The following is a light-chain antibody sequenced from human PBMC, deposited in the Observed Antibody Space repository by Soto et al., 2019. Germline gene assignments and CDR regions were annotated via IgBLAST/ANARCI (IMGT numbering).Light chain of an antibody. CDR3: CSLTTSHTSV. CDR1: ISDIGHYDY. J-gene: IGLJ1*01. Sequence: QSSLTQPASVSGSPGQSITISCTGTISDIGHYDYVSWYQQHPGKAPKLMIYHVTYRPSGVSNRYSGSKSGNSASLTISGLQADDEADYYCCSLTTSHTSVFGSGTKVTVL. V-gene: IGLV2-14*03. CDR2: HVT.